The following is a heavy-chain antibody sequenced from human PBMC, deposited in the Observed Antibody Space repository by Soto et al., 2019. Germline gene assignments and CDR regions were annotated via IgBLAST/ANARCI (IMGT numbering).Heavy chain of an antibody. CDR2: ISYDGSNK. D-gene: IGHD1-20*01. CDR3: ASDPMYNWNDYRYFDY. CDR1: GFTFSSYA. J-gene: IGHJ4*02. Sequence: QVQLVESGGGVVQPGRSLRLSCAASGFTFSSYAMHWVRQAPGKGLEWVAVISYDGSNKYYADSVKGRFTISRDNSKNTLYLQMNSLRAEDTAVYYCASDPMYNWNDYRYFDYWGQGTLVTVSS. V-gene: IGHV3-30-3*01.